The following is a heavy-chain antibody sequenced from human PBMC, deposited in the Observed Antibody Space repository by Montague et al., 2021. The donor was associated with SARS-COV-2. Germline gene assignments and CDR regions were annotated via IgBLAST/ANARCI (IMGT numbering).Heavy chain of an antibody. D-gene: IGHD6-19*01. CDR3: ARDRGIAVAGTLYYFDY. CDR1: GFSFSSHV. V-gene: IGHV3-23*01. CDR2: VSGSANEI. J-gene: IGHJ4*02. Sequence: SLRLSCAASGFSFSSHVMTWFRQAPGKGLEWVSGVSGSANEIYYADSVKGRFTISRDNSKNTLYLQMNSLRAEDTAVYYCARDRGIAVAGTLYYFDYWGQGTLVTVSS.